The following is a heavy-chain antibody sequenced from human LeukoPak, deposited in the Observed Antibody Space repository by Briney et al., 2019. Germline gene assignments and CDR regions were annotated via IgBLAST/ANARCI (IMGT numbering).Heavy chain of an antibody. J-gene: IGHJ4*02. Sequence: GGSLRLSCATSGFTFSSFGLNWVRQAPGMGPQWVSYISSSGGATYYADSVKGRFTISRDNAKNSLYLQMNSLRAEDTAVYYCARGHNDYWGQGTLVTVSS. V-gene: IGHV3-48*03. CDR2: ISSSGGAT. CDR1: GFTFSSFG. CDR3: ARGHNDY.